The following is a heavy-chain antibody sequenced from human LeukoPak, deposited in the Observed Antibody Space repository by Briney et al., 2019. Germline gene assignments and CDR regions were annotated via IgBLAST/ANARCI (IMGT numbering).Heavy chain of an antibody. CDR1: GGSISSGGYS. J-gene: IGHJ4*02. Sequence: PSQTLSLTCAVSGGSISSGGYSWRWIRQPPGKGLEWIGYIYHSGSTYYNPSLKSRVTISVDRSKNQFSLKLSSVTAADTAVYYCARAVAAAGKSPFFDYWGQGTLVTVSS. CDR2: IYHSGST. CDR3: ARAVAAAGKSPFFDY. V-gene: IGHV4-30-2*01. D-gene: IGHD6-13*01.